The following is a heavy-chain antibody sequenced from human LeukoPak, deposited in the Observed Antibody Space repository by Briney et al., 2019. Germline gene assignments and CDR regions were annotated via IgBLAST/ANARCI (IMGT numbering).Heavy chain of an antibody. CDR3: ARLSHDNGDGYKTRYFDY. D-gene: IGHD5-24*01. J-gene: IGHJ4*02. Sequence: HPGGSLRLSCAASGFTFDDYAMHWVRQAPGKGLEWVSGISWNSGSIGYADSVKGRFTISRDNSKNTLYLQMNSLRAEDTAVYYCARLSHDNGDGYKTRYFDYWGQGTLVTVSS. V-gene: IGHV3-9*01. CDR2: ISWNSGSI. CDR1: GFTFDDYA.